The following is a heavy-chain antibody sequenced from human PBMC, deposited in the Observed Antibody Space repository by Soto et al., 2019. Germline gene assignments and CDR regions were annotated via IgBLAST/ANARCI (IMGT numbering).Heavy chain of an antibody. V-gene: IGHV1-69*04. CDR2: IIPILGIA. CDR3: ARDCSGYSYGKTGMDV. J-gene: IGHJ6*02. CDR1: GRTFSSYT. D-gene: IGHD5-18*01. Sequence: SVKVSRKASGRTFSSYTISWVRQAPRQGLEWMGKIIPILGIANYAQKFQGRVTITADKSTSTAYMELSSLRSEDTAVYYCARDCSGYSYGKTGMDVWGQGTTVTVSS.